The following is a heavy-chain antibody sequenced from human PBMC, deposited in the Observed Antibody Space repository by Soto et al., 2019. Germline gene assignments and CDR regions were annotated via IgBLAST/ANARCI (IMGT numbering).Heavy chain of an antibody. CDR3: AEGGTYSD. D-gene: IGHD1-26*01. CDR2: LSGSGGST. CDR1: GFTFSSYA. Sequence: EVQLLESGGGLVQPGGSLRLSCAASGFTFSSYAMSWVRQAPGKGLDWVSALSGSGGSTYYADSVKGRFTISRDNSKNSLYLQRTSLRAEDTDVYYCAEGGTYSDWGQGTLVTVSS. V-gene: IGHV3-23*01. J-gene: IGHJ4*02.